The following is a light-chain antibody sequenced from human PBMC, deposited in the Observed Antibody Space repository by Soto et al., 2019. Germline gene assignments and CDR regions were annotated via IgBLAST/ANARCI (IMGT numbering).Light chain of an antibody. Sequence: EIVMTQSPATLSVSPGERATLSCRASQSVSSNLAWYQQKPGHAPRLLIYDASTRATGIPARFSGSGSGTDFTLTISSLQSEDFAVYYCQQYNNWPLTFGGGTKVEIK. CDR2: DAS. CDR1: QSVSSN. CDR3: QQYNNWPLT. J-gene: IGKJ4*01. V-gene: IGKV3-15*01.